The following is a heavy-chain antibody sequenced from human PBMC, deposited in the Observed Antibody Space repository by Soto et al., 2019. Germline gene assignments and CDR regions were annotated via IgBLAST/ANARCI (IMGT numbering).Heavy chain of an antibody. CDR2: ISSSSSYI. J-gene: IGHJ6*02. V-gene: IGHV3-21*01. Sequence: EVQLVESGGGLVKPGGSLRLSCAASGFTFSSYSMNWVRQAPGKGLEWVSSISSSSSYIYYADSVKGRFTISRDNAKNSLYLQMNSLRAEDTAVYYCASLFTGAYSNYYYYGMDVWGQGTTVTVPS. D-gene: IGHD4-4*01. CDR1: GFTFSSYS. CDR3: ASLFTGAYSNYYYYGMDV.